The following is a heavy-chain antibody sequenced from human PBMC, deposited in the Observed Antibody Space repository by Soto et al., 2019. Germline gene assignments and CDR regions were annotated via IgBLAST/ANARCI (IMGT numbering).Heavy chain of an antibody. Sequence: PXEFLTMSVKGCGYTFTNNWIGWVRQMPGKGLEWMGIIYPGDSDTKYIPSFQGQVTISADKYITTTDLQWSSIKASDTAIYYRAAPIFYYGMDVWGQGTRFSVSS. CDR1: GYTFTNNW. CDR3: AAPIFYYGMDV. J-gene: IGHJ6*02. V-gene: IGHV5-51*01. D-gene: IGHD3-10*01. CDR2: IYPGDSDT.